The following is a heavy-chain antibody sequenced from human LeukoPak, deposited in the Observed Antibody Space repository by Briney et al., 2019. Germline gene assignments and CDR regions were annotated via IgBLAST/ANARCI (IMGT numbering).Heavy chain of an antibody. CDR2: IYYSGST. D-gene: IGHD4-17*01. J-gene: IGHJ4*02. CDR3: ARDPYGDYYFDY. Sequence: SETLSLTCTVSGGSISSYYWSWIRQPPGKGLEWIGYIYYSGSTNYNPSLKGRVTISVDTSKNQFSLTLSSVTAADTAVYYCARDPYGDYYFDYWGQGTLVTVSS. V-gene: IGHV4-59*01. CDR1: GGSISSYY.